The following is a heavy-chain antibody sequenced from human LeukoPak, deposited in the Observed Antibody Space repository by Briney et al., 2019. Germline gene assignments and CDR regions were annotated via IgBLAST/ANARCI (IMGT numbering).Heavy chain of an antibody. J-gene: IGHJ6*03. Sequence: ASVKVSCKGSGYTLTELSMHWVRQAPGKGLEWMGGFDPEDGETIYAQKFQGRVTMTEDTSTDTAYMELSSLRSEDTAVYYCATVADFWSGYLKYYYMDVWGKGTTVTVSS. CDR3: ATVADFWSGYLKYYYMDV. D-gene: IGHD3-3*01. CDR2: FDPEDGET. CDR1: GYTLTELS. V-gene: IGHV1-24*01.